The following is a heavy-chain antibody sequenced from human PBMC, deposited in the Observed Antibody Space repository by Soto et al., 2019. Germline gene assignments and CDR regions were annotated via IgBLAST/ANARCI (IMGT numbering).Heavy chain of an antibody. CDR2: IKQGGNEK. D-gene: IGHD3-16*01. Sequence: GGSLRLSCAASGFSFSTYLMSWVRQAPGKGMEWVANIKQGGNEKFYVDSVKGRFTISRDNDKKSLYLQMDSLRVEDTAVYYCVGALTYEVPYYYYGMDVWGQGTTVTVSS. CDR3: VGALTYEVPYYYYGMDV. J-gene: IGHJ6*02. V-gene: IGHV3-7*01. CDR1: GFSFSTYL.